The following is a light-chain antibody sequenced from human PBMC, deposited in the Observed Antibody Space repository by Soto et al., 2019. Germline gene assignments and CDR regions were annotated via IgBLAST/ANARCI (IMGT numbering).Light chain of an antibody. V-gene: IGLV2-23*01. CDR1: SSDVGSYNL. CDR2: EGS. CDR3: CSYAGSSYVV. Sequence: QSVLTQPASVSGSPGQSITISCTGTSSDVGSYNLVSWYQQHPGKAPKLMIYEGSKRPSGVSNRFSGSKSGNTASLTISGLQAEDEADYYCCSYAGSSYVVFGGGTKVTV. J-gene: IGLJ2*01.